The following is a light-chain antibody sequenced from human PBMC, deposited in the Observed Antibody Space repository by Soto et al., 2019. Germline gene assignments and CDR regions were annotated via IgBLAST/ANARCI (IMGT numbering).Light chain of an antibody. J-gene: IGLJ1*01. V-gene: IGLV1-47*01. Sequence: QSVLTQPPSASGTPGQRVTISCSGSSSNIGTNYVYWYQQLPGTAPKLLIYRNNQRPSGVPDGFSGSKSGTSASLAISGLRSEDEADYYCATWDDRLSGYVFGTGTKLTVL. CDR1: SSNIGTNY. CDR3: ATWDDRLSGYV. CDR2: RNN.